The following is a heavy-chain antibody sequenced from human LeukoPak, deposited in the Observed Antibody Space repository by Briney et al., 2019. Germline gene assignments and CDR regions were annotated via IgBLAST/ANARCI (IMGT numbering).Heavy chain of an antibody. CDR3: ARVMAAAGNYYYYYMDV. CDR2: INPNSGGT. CDR1: GYTFTGYY. Sequence: ASXXVSCKASGYTFTGYYMHWVRQAPGQGLEWMGWINPNSGGTNYAQKFQGRVTMTRDTSISTAYMELSRLRSDDTAVYYCARVMAAAGNYYYYYMDVWGKGTTVTVSS. V-gene: IGHV1-2*02. D-gene: IGHD6-13*01. J-gene: IGHJ6*03.